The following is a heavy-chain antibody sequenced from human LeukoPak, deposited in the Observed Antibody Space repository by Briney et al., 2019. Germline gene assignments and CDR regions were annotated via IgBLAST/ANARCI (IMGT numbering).Heavy chain of an antibody. D-gene: IGHD6-19*01. Sequence: SVKVSCKASGGTFSSYAISWVRQAPGQGLEWMGGIIPIFGTANYAQKFQGRVTITADESTSTAYMELSSLRSEDTAVYYCATGIAVAFHYFDYWGQGTLVAVSS. CDR1: GGTFSSYA. J-gene: IGHJ4*02. CDR2: IIPIFGTA. CDR3: ATGIAVAFHYFDY. V-gene: IGHV1-69*13.